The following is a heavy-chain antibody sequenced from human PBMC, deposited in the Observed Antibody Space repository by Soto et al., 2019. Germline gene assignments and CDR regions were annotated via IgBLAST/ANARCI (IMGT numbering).Heavy chain of an antibody. Sequence: SETLTLTCTVSGRSISSYYWSCIRQPPGKGLEWIGYIYYTGSTNYNPSLKSRVTISVDRSENQFSRKLSSVTAADTAVYYCARGNMLTTGLSFDYWGTVTLVTVSS. CDR3: ARGNMLTTGLSFDY. CDR2: IYYTGST. V-gene: IGHV4-59*12. CDR1: GRSISSYY. D-gene: IGHD4-17*01. J-gene: IGHJ4*02.